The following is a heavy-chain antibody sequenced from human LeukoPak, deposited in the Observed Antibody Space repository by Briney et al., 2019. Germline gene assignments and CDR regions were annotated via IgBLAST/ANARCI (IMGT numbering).Heavy chain of an antibody. V-gene: IGHV4-59*01. Sequence: AETLSLTCTVSSGSLTGYYWSWIRQPPGKGLEWIAYVYATGTTNYNPSLRTRPTISMDTSKNQLSLTLTSVTAADTAVYYCARVGSGGAWFDFWGQGTLVSVSS. J-gene: IGHJ4*02. CDR1: SGSLTGYY. CDR2: VYATGTT. D-gene: IGHD6-19*01. CDR3: ARVGSGGAWFDF.